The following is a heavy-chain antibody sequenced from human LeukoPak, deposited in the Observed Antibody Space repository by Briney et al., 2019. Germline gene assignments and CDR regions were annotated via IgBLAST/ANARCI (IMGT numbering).Heavy chain of an antibody. CDR2: INTNTGNP. Sequence: ASVKVSCKASGYTFTSYAMNWVRQAPGQGLEWMGWINTNTGNPTYAQGFTGRFVFSLDTSVSTAYLQISSLKAEDTAVYYCARGRFGVVTFYYYGMDVWGQGTTVTVSS. CDR1: GYTFTSYA. D-gene: IGHD3-3*01. CDR3: ARGRFGVVTFYYYGMDV. J-gene: IGHJ6*02. V-gene: IGHV7-4-1*02.